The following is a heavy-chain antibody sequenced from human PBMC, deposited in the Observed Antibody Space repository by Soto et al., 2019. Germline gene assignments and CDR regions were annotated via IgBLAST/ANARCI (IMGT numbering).Heavy chain of an antibody. D-gene: IGHD2-15*01. V-gene: IGHV1-69*13. CDR1: GGTFSSYA. Sequence: SVKVSCKASGGTFSSYAISWVRQAPGQGLEWMGGIIPIFGTANYAQKFQGRVTITADESTSTAYMELSSLRSEDTAVYYCARGVVVAATNGYYHYGMDVWGQGTTVTVSS. CDR3: ARGVVVAATNGYYHYGMDV. J-gene: IGHJ6*02. CDR2: IIPIFGTA.